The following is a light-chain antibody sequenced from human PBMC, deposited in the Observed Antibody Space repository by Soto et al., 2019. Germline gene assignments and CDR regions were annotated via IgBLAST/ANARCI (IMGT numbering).Light chain of an antibody. V-gene: IGLV4-69*01. Sequence: QLVLTQSPSASASLGASVKLSCTLSSGHGNYVIAWHQQQLEKGPRYLMKVKSDGSHNKGDGIPDRFSGSSSGAERYLVISSLQSEDEADYYCQTWDTGIVVFGGGTKLTVL. J-gene: IGLJ2*01. CDR3: QTWDTGIVV. CDR1: SGHGNYV. CDR2: VKSDGSH.